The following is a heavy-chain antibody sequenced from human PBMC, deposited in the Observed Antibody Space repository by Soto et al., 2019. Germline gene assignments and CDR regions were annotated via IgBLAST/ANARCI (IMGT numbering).Heavy chain of an antibody. J-gene: IGHJ6*03. V-gene: IGHV4-59*08. CDR3: ARHGLGYCSSTSCTYYYYYYMDV. D-gene: IGHD2-2*01. Sequence: PSETLSLTCTVSGGSISSYYWSWIRQPPGKGLEWIGYIYYSGSTNYNPSLKSRVTISVDTSKNQFSLKLSSVTAADTAVYYCARHGLGYCSSTSCTYYYYYYMDVWGKGTTVNVSS. CDR2: IYYSGST. CDR1: GGSISSYY.